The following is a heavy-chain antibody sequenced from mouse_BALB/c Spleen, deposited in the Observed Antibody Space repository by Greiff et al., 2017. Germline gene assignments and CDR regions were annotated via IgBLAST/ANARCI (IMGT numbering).Heavy chain of an antibody. CDR3: ARESVYYGSSYIFDY. Sequence: QVQLQQSGAELARPGASVKLSCKASGYTFTSYWMQWVKQRPGQGLEWIGAIYPGDGDTRYTQKFKGKATLTADKSSSTAYMQLSSLASEDSAVYYCARESVYYGSSYIFDYWGQGTTLTVSS. J-gene: IGHJ2*01. V-gene: IGHV1-87*01. D-gene: IGHD1-1*01. CDR1: GYTFTSYW. CDR2: IYPGDGDT.